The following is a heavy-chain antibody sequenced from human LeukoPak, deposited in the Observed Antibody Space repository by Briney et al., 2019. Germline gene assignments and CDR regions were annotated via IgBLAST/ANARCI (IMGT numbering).Heavy chain of an antibody. Sequence: GASVKVSCKASGYTFTSYDINWVRQATGQGLEWMGWMNPNSGNTGYAQKFQGRVTITRNTSISTAYMELSSLRSEDTAVYYCARRRLTGTTHFYHGYWFDPWGQGTLVTVSS. J-gene: IGHJ5*02. CDR3: ARRRLTGTTHFYHGYWFDP. V-gene: IGHV1-8*03. D-gene: IGHD1-7*01. CDR2: MNPNSGNT. CDR1: GYTFTSYD.